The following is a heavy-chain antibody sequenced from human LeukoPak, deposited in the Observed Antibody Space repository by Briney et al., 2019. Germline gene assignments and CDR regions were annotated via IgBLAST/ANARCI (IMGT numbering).Heavy chain of an antibody. CDR2: ISSSGNTI. D-gene: IGHD1-1*01. CDR1: GFTFSDYY. V-gene: IGHV3-11*01. Sequence: GGSLRLSCAASGFTFSDYYMSWIRQAPGKGLEWVSYISSSGNTIYYADSVKGRFTISRNNAKNSLYLQMNSLRAEDTAVYYCARRGVQLQRISWFDPWGQGTLVTVSS. J-gene: IGHJ5*02. CDR3: ARRGVQLQRISWFDP.